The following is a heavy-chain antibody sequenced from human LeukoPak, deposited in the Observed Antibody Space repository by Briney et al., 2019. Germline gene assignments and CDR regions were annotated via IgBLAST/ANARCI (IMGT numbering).Heavy chain of an antibody. J-gene: IGHJ3*02. CDR1: GGSISSYY. CDR2: IYYSGST. D-gene: IGHD1-26*01. CDR3: ARGGELLDAFDI. V-gene: IGHV4-59*01. Sequence: PSETLSLTCTVSGGSISSYYWSWIRQPPGKGLERIGYIYYSGSTNYNPSLKSRVTISVDTSKNQFSLKLSSVTAADTAVYYCARGGELLDAFDIWGQGTMVTVSS.